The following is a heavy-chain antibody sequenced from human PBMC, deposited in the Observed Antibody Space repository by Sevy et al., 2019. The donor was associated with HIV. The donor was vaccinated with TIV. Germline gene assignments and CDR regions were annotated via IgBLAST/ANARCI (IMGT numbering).Heavy chain of an antibody. D-gene: IGHD6-19*01. CDR2: INWNSDNI. J-gene: IGHJ6*02. CDR3: VKANERGIAVAGMDGLDV. Sequence: GGSLRLSCAASGFMFDDYTMHWVRQVPGKGPEWVSSINWNSDNIGYADSVKGRFIISRNNARSSLYLQMNSLRAEETALYHCVKANERGIAVAGMDGLDVWGQGTTVTVSS. CDR1: GFMFDDYT. V-gene: IGHV3-9*01.